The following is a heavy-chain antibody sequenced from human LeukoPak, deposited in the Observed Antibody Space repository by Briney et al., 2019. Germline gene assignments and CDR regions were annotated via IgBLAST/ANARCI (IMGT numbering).Heavy chain of an antibody. J-gene: IGHJ4*02. V-gene: IGHV5-51*01. Sequence: SGESLKISCMRSGYNFTSYWIGWVRQMPGKGLEWLGILYPGESDTRYSPPVQGQVTISAEKSIRTAYLQWSSLQASDTAIYYCARGYYRSSGFDYWGQGTLVTVSS. CDR1: GYNFTSYW. CDR2: LYPGESDT. D-gene: IGHD3-22*01. CDR3: ARGYYRSSGFDY.